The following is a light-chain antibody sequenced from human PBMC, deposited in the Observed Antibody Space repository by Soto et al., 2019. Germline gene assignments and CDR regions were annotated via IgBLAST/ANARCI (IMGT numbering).Light chain of an antibody. Sequence: DIVMTQSPDSLAVSLGERATINCKSSQSVLYNSNNKNYLAWYQQKPGQPPKLLIYWASTRESGVPDRFSGSGSGTDFTLTISSLQAEDVALYYCQQYYSTPLTFGPGTKVD. V-gene: IGKV4-1*01. CDR2: WAS. CDR3: QQYYSTPLT. CDR1: QSVLYNSNNKNY. J-gene: IGKJ3*01.